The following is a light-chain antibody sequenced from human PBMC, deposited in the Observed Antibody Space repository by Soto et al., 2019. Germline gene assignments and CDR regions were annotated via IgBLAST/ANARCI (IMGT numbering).Light chain of an antibody. CDR2: AAS. V-gene: IGKV3-20*01. CDR1: QSVSSSY. Sequence: EIVLTQSPGTLSLSPGERATLSCRASQSVSSSYLAWYQQKPGQAPRLLIYAASRATGIPDRFNGSGSGTDFTLTISRLEPEDFAVYNCQQFGSSPPTFGQGTKAEIK. CDR3: QQFGSSPPT. J-gene: IGKJ1*01.